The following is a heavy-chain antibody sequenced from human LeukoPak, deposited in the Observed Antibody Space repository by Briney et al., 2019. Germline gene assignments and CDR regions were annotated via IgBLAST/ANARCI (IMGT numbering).Heavy chain of an antibody. CDR3: AKGPFFYYDSSGYLSQ. D-gene: IGHD3-22*01. Sequence: GGSLRLSCAASGFTFSSYAMSWVRQAPGKGLEWVSAISGSDGSTYYADSVKGRFTISRDNSKNTLYLQMNSLRAEDTAVYYCAKGPFFYYDSSGYLSQWGQGTLVTVSS. V-gene: IGHV3-23*01. J-gene: IGHJ4*02. CDR1: GFTFSSYA. CDR2: ISGSDGST.